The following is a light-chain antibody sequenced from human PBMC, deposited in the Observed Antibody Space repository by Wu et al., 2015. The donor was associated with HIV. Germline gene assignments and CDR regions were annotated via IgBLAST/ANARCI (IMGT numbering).Light chain of an antibody. CDR3: QQYGSSLAT. Sequence: EIVLTQSPGTLSLSPGGRATLSCRASQSVSSSYLAWYQQKPGQAPRLLIYGASNRATGIPDRFSGSGSGTDFTLTISRLEPEDFAVFYCQQYGSSLATFGQGTKVEIK. CDR1: QSVSSSY. CDR2: GAS. V-gene: IGKV3-20*01. J-gene: IGKJ1*01.